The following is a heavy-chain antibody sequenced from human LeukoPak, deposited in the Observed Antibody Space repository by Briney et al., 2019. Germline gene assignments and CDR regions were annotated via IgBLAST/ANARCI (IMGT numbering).Heavy chain of an antibody. V-gene: IGHV1-18*04. CDR3: ARDFALLWFGDFFDY. Sequence: GASVKVSCKASGYTFTSYGISWVRQAPGQGLEWMGWISAYNDNTNYAQKLQGRVTMTTDTSTSTAYMELRSLRSDDTAVYYCARDFALLWFGDFFDYWGQGTLVTVSS. CDR2: ISAYNDNT. D-gene: IGHD3-10*01. CDR1: GYTFTSYG. J-gene: IGHJ4*02.